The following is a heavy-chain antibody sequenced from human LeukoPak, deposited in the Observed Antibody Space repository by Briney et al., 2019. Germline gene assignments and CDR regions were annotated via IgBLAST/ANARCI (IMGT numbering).Heavy chain of an antibody. CDR1: GFTFGDYA. CDR2: IRSKAYGSTT. Sequence: PGGSLRLSCTASGFTFGDYAMSWVRQAPGKGGEGGGFIRSKAYGSTTEYDAAVKGRFTISREDSKSTAYLQMNSLKTEDTAVYYCTRVWFGELLYYYYGMDVWGKGTPVTVSS. D-gene: IGHD3-10*01. J-gene: IGHJ6*04. CDR3: TRVWFGELLYYYYGMDV. V-gene: IGHV3-49*04.